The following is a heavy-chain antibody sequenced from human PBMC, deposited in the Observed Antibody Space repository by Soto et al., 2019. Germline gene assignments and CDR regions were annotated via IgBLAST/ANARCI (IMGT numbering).Heavy chain of an antibody. CDR2: IYYSGST. J-gene: IGHJ6*04. Sequence: SETLCLTSSVADGSSGGYDWSWIRQPPGKGLEWIGYIYYSGSTNYNPSLKSRVTISVDTSKNQFSLKLSPVTAADTAVYYCARSRYYDSSRAFDIWGKGTTVTVSS. D-gene: IGHD3-22*01. V-gene: IGHV4-59*01. CDR3: ARSRYYDSSRAFDI. CDR1: DGSSGGYD.